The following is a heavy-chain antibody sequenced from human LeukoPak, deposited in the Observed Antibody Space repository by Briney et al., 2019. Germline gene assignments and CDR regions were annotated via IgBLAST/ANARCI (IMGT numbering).Heavy chain of an antibody. CDR1: GGSISSGGYS. CDR2: IYHSGST. J-gene: IGHJ3*02. CDR3: ARDRITYDAFDI. V-gene: IGHV4-30-2*01. Sequence: PSQTLSLTCAVSGGSISSGGYSWSWIRQPPGKGLEWIGYIYHSGSTYYNPSLKGRVTISVDTSKNQFSLKLSSVTAADTAVYYCARDRITYDAFDIWGQGTMVTVSS. D-gene: IGHD3-10*01.